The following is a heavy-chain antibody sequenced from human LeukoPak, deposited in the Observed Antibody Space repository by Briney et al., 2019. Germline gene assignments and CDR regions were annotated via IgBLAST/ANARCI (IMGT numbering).Heavy chain of an antibody. CDR1: GFIFSSYW. Sequence: GGSLRLSCAASGFIFSSYWMHWVRHAPGKGLAWVSRINTDGSSTSYADSVKGRFTISRDNAKNTLYLQMNSLRAEDTAVYYCARSGRGGAFDIWGQGTMVTVSS. V-gene: IGHV3-74*01. CDR3: ARSGRGGAFDI. D-gene: IGHD1-26*01. CDR2: INTDGSST. J-gene: IGHJ3*02.